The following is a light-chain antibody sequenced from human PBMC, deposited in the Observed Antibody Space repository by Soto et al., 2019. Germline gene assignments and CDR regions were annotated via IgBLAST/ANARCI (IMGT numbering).Light chain of an antibody. Sequence: QSVLTQPASVSGSPGHSITISCTRTSSDVGGFSYVSWFQQHPGKAPKLIIYEVSNRPSGVSIRFSGSKSGNTASLTVSGLQAEDEADYYCASFTRSNTWVIGGGTKVTVL. V-gene: IGLV2-14*01. CDR2: EVS. CDR3: ASFTRSNTWV. CDR1: SSDVGGFSY. J-gene: IGLJ3*02.